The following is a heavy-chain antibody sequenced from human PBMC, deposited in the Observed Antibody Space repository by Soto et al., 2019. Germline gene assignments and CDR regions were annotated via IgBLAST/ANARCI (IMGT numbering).Heavy chain of an antibody. CDR2: IYYSGST. D-gene: IGHD3-3*01. J-gene: IGHJ6*03. Sequence: SETLSLTCTVSGGSISSYYWSWIRQPPGKGLEWIGYIYYSGSTNYNPSLRSRVTISVDTSKNQFSLKLSSVTAADTAVYYCARENVLRFLEWSPPSAYYYYYMDVWGKGTTVTVSS. V-gene: IGHV4-59*01. CDR1: GGSISSYY. CDR3: ARENVLRFLEWSPPSAYYYYYMDV.